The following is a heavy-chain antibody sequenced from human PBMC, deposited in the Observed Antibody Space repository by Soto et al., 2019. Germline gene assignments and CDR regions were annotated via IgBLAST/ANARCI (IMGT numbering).Heavy chain of an antibody. V-gene: IGHV3-15*07. D-gene: IGHD6-19*01. CDR1: GFTFSKAW. J-gene: IGHJ4*02. Sequence: EVQLVESGGGLVKPGGSLRLSCAASGFTFSKAWMNWVRQAPGKGLEWVGRIKSKADGGTTVYAAPVRGRFTISRDDSKNTLYLEMSSLKTEDTGVYYCTTGYTSVGWDGYWGQGTLVTVSS. CDR2: IKSKADGGTT. CDR3: TTGYTSVGWDGY.